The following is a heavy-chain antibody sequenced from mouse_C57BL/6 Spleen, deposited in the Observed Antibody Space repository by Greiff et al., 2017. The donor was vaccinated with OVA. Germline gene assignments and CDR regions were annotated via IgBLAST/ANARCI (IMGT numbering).Heavy chain of an antibody. V-gene: IGHV1-22*01. CDR2: INPNNGGT. J-gene: IGHJ2*01. D-gene: IGHD1-1*01. CDR3: ARRYYYGSSYVFDY. Sequence: VQLKESGPELVKPGASVKMSCKASGYTFTDYNMHWVKQSHGKSLEWIGYINPNNGGTIYNQKFKGKATLTVNKSSSTAYMELRSLTSEDSAVYYCARRYYYGSSYVFDYWGQGTTLTVSS. CDR1: GYTFTDYN.